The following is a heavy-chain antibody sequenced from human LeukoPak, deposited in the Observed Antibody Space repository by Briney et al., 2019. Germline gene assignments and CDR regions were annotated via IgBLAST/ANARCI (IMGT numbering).Heavy chain of an antibody. Sequence: QAGGSLRLSCAASGFTFGDYAMHWVRQAPGKGLEWVSGISWNSGSIGYADSVKGRFTISRDNAKNSLYLQMNSLRAEHTTLYSCAKAMRAETAARLNFGGAYYYGMDVWGKGATVTVSS. D-gene: IGHD6-6*01. V-gene: IGHV3-9*01. J-gene: IGHJ6*04. CDR3: AKAMRAETAARLNFGGAYYYGMDV. CDR2: ISWNSGSI. CDR1: GFTFGDYA.